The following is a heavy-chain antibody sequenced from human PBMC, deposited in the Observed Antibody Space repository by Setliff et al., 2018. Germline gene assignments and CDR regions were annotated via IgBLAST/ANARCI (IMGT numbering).Heavy chain of an antibody. V-gene: IGHV4-39*01. CDR1: GDSITSGTYY. J-gene: IGHJ4*02. CDR3: ARGRNIAARLLDS. Sequence: SETLSLTCTVSGDSITSGTYYWGWIRQPPGKGLEWIGRIHYRGTTYSNVSLASRLTISVDTSKNQFSLQLTSVTAADTAVYYCARGRNIAARLLDSWGQGTLVTVSS. D-gene: IGHD6-6*01. CDR2: IHYRGTT.